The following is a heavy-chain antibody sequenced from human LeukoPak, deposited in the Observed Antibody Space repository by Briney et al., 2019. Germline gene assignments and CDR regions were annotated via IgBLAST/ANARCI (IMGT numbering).Heavy chain of an antibody. CDR2: IGGSGGSS. CDR1: GFTFSNYA. D-gene: IGHD3-10*01. V-gene: IGHV3-23*01. Sequence: AGGSLRPSCSASGFTFSNYAMNWVRQAPGKGLEWVSAIGGSGGSSYYADSVKGRVTISRDNSKNTLYLQMNSLRAEDTAVYYCARKAGYYYGSGDYWGQGTLVTVSS. CDR3: ARKAGYYYGSGDY. J-gene: IGHJ4*02.